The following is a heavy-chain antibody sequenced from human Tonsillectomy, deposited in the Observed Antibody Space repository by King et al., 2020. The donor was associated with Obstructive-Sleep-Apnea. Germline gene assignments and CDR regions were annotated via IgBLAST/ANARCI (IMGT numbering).Heavy chain of an antibody. D-gene: IGHD2-15*01. CDR3: ARVAVNCSGGRCSAEYFQH. V-gene: IGHV4-59*11. CDR1: GDYISSHY. J-gene: IGHJ1*01. Sequence: VQLQESGPGLVKPSETLSLTCTVSGDYISSHYWGWIRQPPGKGLEWIGYIYYSGSTKYNPSLQSRVTISVDTSKTQFTLRLTPVTAAYTAMYFCARVAVNCSGGRCSAEYFQHWGQGTLVTASS. CDR2: IYYSGST.